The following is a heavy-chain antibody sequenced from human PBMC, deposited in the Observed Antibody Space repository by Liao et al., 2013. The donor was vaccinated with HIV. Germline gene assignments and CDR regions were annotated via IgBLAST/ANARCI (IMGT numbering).Heavy chain of an antibody. V-gene: IGHV4-61*02. J-gene: IGHJ4*02. CDR1: GGSISSGSYY. Sequence: QVQLQESGPGLVKPSQTLSLTCTVSGGSISSGSYYWSWIRQPAGKGLEWIGRIYTSGSTNYNPSLKSRVTISIDPSKNLFSLSLRSVTAADTAVYYCATFTPFYDFWSGGIAYWGQGVLVSVSS. D-gene: IGHD3-3*01. CDR2: IYTSGST. CDR3: ATFTPFYDFWSGGIAY.